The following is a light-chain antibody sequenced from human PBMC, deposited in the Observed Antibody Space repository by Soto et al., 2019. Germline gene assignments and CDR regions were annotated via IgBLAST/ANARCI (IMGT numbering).Light chain of an antibody. CDR1: SSDVGGYNY. J-gene: IGLJ2*01. CDR3: SSYTSSSTLE. V-gene: IGLV2-14*01. Sequence: QSALTQPASVSGSPGQSITISCTGTSSDVGGYNYVSWYQQHPVKAPKLMIYDVSNRPSGVSNRFSGSKSGNTASLTISGLQAEDEADYYCSSYTSSSTLEFGGGTKLTVL. CDR2: DVS.